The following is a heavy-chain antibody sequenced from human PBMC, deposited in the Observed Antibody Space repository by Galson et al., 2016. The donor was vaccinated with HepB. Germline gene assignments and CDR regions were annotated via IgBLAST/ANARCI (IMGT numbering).Heavy chain of an antibody. J-gene: IGHJ3*01. Sequence: SVKVSCKASGGTFSSYEISWVRQAPGQGLEWMGGIRPIFGTANYTQKFQGRVTLTEDESTSTAYMELSSLRSEDTDVYYCARLTTEEAFDLWGQGTMVTVSS. D-gene: IGHD1-14*01. CDR1: GGTFSSYE. V-gene: IGHV1-69*13. CDR2: IRPIFGTA. CDR3: ARLTTEEAFDL.